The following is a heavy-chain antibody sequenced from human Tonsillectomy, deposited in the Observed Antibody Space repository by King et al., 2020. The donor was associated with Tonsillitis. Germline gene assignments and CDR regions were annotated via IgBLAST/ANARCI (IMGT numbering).Heavy chain of an antibody. D-gene: IGHD6-19*01. CDR2: ISVYNGHT. CDR1: GNTFTSFG. J-gene: IGHJ4*02. CDR3: ARLAAVTGTGDLDY. V-gene: IGHV1-18*01. Sequence: QLVQSGAEVKKPGASVKVSCKASGNTFTSFGITCVRQAPGQGLEWMGWISVYNGHTNYAQKFQDRVTLTTDTSTSAAYLELRSLRSDDTAVYFCARLAAVTGTGDLDYWGQGTLVTVSS.